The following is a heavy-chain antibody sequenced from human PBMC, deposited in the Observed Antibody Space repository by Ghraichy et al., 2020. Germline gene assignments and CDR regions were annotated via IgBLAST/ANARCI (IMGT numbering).Heavy chain of an antibody. J-gene: IGHJ3*02. CDR2: IYYSGST. Sequence: SETLSLTCTVSGGSISSYYWSWIRQPPGKGLEWIGYIYYSGSTNYNPSLKSRVTISVDTSKNQFSLKLSSVTAADTAVYYCASLTYYYDSSGAPDALDIWGQGTMVTVSS. CDR1: GGSISSYY. D-gene: IGHD3-22*01. CDR3: ASLTYYYDSSGAPDALDI. V-gene: IGHV4-59*08.